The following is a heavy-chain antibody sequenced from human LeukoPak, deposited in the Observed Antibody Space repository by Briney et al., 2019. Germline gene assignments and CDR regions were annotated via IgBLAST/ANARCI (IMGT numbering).Heavy chain of an antibody. D-gene: IGHD4-11*01. CDR2: INSDGSST. CDR1: GFTFSSYW. CDR3: AKNSRNYYYMDV. J-gene: IGHJ6*03. Sequence: GGSLRLSCAASGFTFSSYWMHWVRQAPGKGLVWVSRINSDGSSTSYADSVKGRFTISRDNAKNTLYLQMNSLRAEDTAVYYCAKNSRNYYYMDVWGKGTTVTVSS. V-gene: IGHV3-74*01.